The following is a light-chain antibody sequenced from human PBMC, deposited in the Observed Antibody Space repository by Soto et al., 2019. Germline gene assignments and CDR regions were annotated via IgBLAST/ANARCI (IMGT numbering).Light chain of an antibody. CDR3: QQYRNWPPLT. V-gene: IGKV3-15*01. Sequence: EIVMTQSPATLSVSPGETATLSCRASQSVGRAVDWYQIKPCQAPRLLIVGVSISATGVPGRFTGGGSGTEFTLTISNLQSEDFADYYCQQYRNWPPLTFGGGTTVEIK. J-gene: IGKJ4*01. CDR1: QSVGRA. CDR2: GVS.